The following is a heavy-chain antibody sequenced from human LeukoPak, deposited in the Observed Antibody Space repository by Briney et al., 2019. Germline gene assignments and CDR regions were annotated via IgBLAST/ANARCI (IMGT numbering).Heavy chain of an antibody. J-gene: IGHJ4*02. V-gene: IGHV4-39*07. Sequence: PSETLSLTCTVSGGSISSSSYYWGWIRQPPGKGLEWIGSIYYSGSTYYNPSLKSRVTISVDTSKNQFSLKLSSVTAADTAVYYCARERLQFRGHYHTYYFDYWGQGTLVTVSS. CDR3: ARERLQFRGHYHTYYFDY. CDR1: GGSISSSSYY. D-gene: IGHD4-11*01. CDR2: IYYSGST.